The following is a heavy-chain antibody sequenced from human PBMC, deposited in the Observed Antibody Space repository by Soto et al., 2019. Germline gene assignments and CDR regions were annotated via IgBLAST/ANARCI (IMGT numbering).Heavy chain of an antibody. J-gene: IGHJ4*02. D-gene: IGHD6-13*01. CDR2: ISSSSSTM. CDR1: GFTFSSYS. V-gene: IGHV3-48*01. Sequence: GSLRLSCAASGFTFSSYSMNWVRQAPGKGLEWVSYISSSSSTMYYADSVKGRFTISRDNAKNSLYLQMNSLRAEDTAVYYFSREFDGSSRDVYGFWGRGTLVTVSA. CDR3: SREFDGSSRDVYGF.